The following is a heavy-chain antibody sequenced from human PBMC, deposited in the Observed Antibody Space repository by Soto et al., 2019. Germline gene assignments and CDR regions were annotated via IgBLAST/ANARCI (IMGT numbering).Heavy chain of an antibody. D-gene: IGHD6-6*01. V-gene: IGHV3-30-3*01. Sequence: PGGSLRLSCAASGLTFSSYAMHWVRQAPGKGLEWVAVISYDGSNKYYADSVKGRFTISRDNSKNTLYLQMNSLRAEDSAVYYCARGGKSGSSLYNWFDPWGQGTLVTAPQ. CDR2: ISYDGSNK. CDR3: ARGGKSGSSLYNWFDP. CDR1: GLTFSSYA. J-gene: IGHJ5*02.